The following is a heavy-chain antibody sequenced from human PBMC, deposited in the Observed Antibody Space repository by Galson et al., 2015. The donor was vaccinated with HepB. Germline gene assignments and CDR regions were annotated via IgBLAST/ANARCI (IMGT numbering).Heavy chain of an antibody. V-gene: IGHV3-23*01. CDR1: GFTFSTYT. D-gene: IGHD6-19*01. J-gene: IGHJ5*02. Sequence: SLRLSCAASGFTFSTYTMSWVRQAPGKGLEWVSGISGSGGGTYYADSVKGRFTISRDNSKNTLYLQMNSLSAEDTALYYCAKDPIFSSGRGGFDPWGQGTLVTVSS. CDR2: ISGSGGGT. CDR3: AKDPIFSSGRGGFDP.